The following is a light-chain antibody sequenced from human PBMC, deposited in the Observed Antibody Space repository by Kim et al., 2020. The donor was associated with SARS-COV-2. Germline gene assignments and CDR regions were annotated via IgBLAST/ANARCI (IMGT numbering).Light chain of an antibody. CDR1: QSISSY. J-gene: IGKJ5*01. V-gene: IGKV1-39*01. Sequence: DIQMTQSPSSLSASVGDRVTITCRASQSISSYLNWYQQKPGKAPKLLIYAASSLQSGVPSRFSGSGSGTDFTLTISSLQPEDFATYYCQQSYTTPLSFCQGTRLEI. CDR2: AAS. CDR3: QQSYTTPLS.